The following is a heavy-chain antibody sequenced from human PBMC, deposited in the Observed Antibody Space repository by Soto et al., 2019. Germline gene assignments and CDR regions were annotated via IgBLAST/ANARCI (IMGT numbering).Heavy chain of an antibody. D-gene: IGHD3-3*01. CDR2: IIPIFGTA. J-gene: IGHJ6*02. CDR1: GGTFSSYA. CDR3: AGGNAPPDITIFGVVNKGGYYYYGMDV. V-gene: IGHV1-69*01. Sequence: QVQLVQSGAEVKKPGSSVKVSCKASGGTFSSYAISWVRQAPGQGLEWMGGIIPIFGTANYAQKFQGRVTITADESTSTAYMELSSLRSEDTAVYYCAGGNAPPDITIFGVVNKGGYYYYGMDVWGQGTTVTVSS.